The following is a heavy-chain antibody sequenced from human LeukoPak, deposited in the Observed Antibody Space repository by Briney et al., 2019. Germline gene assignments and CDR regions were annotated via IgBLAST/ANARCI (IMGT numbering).Heavy chain of an antibody. D-gene: IGHD6-13*01. Sequence: PGESLTLSCAVSGFTFSSYAMSWVRQAQGKGLGWVSRIVSSGGSTYYADAVKGRFTISRDNTKNTLYLQMNSLRAEDTAVYYCAKVESAAAATLRGFDYWGQGTLVTVSS. V-gene: IGHV3-23*01. CDR2: IVSSGGST. CDR1: GFTFSSYA. J-gene: IGHJ4*02. CDR3: AKVESAAAATLRGFDY.